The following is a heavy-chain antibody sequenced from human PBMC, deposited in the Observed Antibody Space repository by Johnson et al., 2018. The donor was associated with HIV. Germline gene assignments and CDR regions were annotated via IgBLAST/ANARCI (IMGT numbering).Heavy chain of an antibody. CDR2: IYSGGDT. V-gene: IGHV3-66*01. J-gene: IGHJ3*02. CDR1: GFTFSDYY. Sequence: MQLVESGGGLVQPGGSLRLSCAASGFTFSDYYMSWIRQAPGKGLEWVSVIYSGGDTYYAESVKGRFTISRDNFKNTLYLQMNSLKVEDTAVYYCARGAAFDIWGQGTMVIVSS. CDR3: ARGAAFDI.